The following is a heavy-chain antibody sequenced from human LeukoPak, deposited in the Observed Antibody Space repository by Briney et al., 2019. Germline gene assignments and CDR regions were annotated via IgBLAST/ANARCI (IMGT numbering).Heavy chain of an antibody. V-gene: IGHV4-39*01. CDR3: ASTLWEDQLLFPASAGEILVAPYYFHA. Sequence: SETLSLSCSVSSGSISSSSFYWSWIRQTPGKGLEWIGSIFYSGSNYYNPSLKSRGTISLDTSRDQFSLRLSSVTAADTAVYYCASTLWEDQLLFPASAGEILVAPYYFHAWGQGILVTVSS. CDR1: SGSISSSSFY. J-gene: IGHJ4*02. CDR2: IFYSGSN. D-gene: IGHD2-2*01.